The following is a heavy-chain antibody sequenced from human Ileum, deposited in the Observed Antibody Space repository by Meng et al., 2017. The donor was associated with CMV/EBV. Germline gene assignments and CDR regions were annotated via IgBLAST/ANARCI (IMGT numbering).Heavy chain of an antibody. Sequence: CKGSGYDFSTYWIAWVRQMPGKGLEWMGIIYPGDSDTRYNPSFQGQVTISADRSLKTAYLQWNSLKASDTAMYFCARSGSYTSGSQYWGQGTLVTVSS. D-gene: IGHD6-19*01. CDR3: ARSGSYTSGSQY. V-gene: IGHV5-51*01. CDR1: GYDFSTYW. J-gene: IGHJ4*02. CDR2: IYPGDSDT.